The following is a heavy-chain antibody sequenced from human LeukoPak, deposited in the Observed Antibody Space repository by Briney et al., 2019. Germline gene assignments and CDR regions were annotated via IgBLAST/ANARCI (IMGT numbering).Heavy chain of an antibody. J-gene: IGHJ4*02. CDR3: ARDRCSSTSCYQDY. V-gene: IGHV3-33*08. D-gene: IGHD2-2*01. CDR1: GFAFSRYG. CDR2: IWYDGSNK. Sequence: GGSLRLSCSASGFAFSRYGMHWVRQAPGKGLEWVAVIWYDGSNKYYADSVKGRFTISRDNSKNTLYLQMNSLRAEDTAVYYCARDRCSSTSCYQDYWGQGTLVTVSS.